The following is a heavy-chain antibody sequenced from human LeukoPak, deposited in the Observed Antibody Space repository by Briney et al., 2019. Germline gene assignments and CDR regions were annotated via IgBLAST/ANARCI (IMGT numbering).Heavy chain of an antibody. Sequence: GGSLRLSCAASGFTFNNYNMNWVRQAPGKALEWVSSITSSGAYIFYADSVKGRFTISRDNAKDSLYLQMNSLGPEDTAVYYWARDPYSGNYGNYYYYYMDVWGKGTTVTVSS. CDR3: ARDPYSGNYGNYYYYYMDV. CDR2: ITSSGAYI. V-gene: IGHV3-21*01. J-gene: IGHJ6*03. CDR1: GFTFNNYN. D-gene: IGHD1-26*01.